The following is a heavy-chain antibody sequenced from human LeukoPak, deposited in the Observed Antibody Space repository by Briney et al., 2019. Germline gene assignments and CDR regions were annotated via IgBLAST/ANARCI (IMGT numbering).Heavy chain of an antibody. CDR3: AKDRVVRGVTWFDP. CDR1: GFTFSSYG. J-gene: IGHJ5*02. Sequence: GGSLRLSCAASGFTFSSYGMSWVRQAPGKGLEWVSAISGSGGSTYYADSVKGRFTISRDNSKNTLYLQMNSLRAGDTAVYYCAKDRVVRGVTWFDPWGQGTLVTVSS. D-gene: IGHD3-10*01. CDR2: ISGSGGST. V-gene: IGHV3-23*01.